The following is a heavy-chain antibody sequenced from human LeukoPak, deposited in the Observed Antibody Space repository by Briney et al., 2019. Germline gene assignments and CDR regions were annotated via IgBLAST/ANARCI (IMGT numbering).Heavy chain of an antibody. D-gene: IGHD3-22*01. CDR2: ISAYNGNT. Sequence: ASVKVSCKASGYTFTRYGISWVRQAPGQGLEWMGWISAYNGNTNYAQKLQGRVTMTTDTSTSTAYMELRSLRSDDTAVYYCAREFRSYYYDSSAYTVRYFDYWGQGTLVTVSS. V-gene: IGHV1-18*01. J-gene: IGHJ4*02. CDR1: GYTFTRYG. CDR3: AREFRSYYYDSSAYTVRYFDY.